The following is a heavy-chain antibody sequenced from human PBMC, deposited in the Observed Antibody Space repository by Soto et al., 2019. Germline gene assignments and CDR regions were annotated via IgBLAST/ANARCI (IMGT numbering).Heavy chain of an antibody. V-gene: IGHV3-30*18. D-gene: IGHD5-18*01. CDR3: AKDYPEDTAMVTKVNGDC. CDR1: GFTFSSYG. CDR2: ISYDGSNK. J-gene: IGHJ4*02. Sequence: PGGSLRLSCAASGFTFSSYGMHWVRQAPGKGLEWVAVISYDGSNKYYADSVKGRFTISRDNSKNTLYLQMNSLRAEDTAVYYCAKDYPEDTAMVTKVNGDCWGQGTLVTVSS.